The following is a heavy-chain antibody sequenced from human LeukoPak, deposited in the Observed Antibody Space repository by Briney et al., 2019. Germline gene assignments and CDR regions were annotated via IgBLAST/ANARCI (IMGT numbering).Heavy chain of an antibody. D-gene: IGHD3-10*01. J-gene: IGHJ3*02. CDR3: ARDRISIVRGVINGAFDI. CDR1: GGSISSYY. CDR2: IYYSGST. Sequence: SETLSLTCTVSGGSISSYYWSWIRQPPGKGLEWIGYIYYSGSTNYNPSLKSRVTISVDTSKNQFSLKLSSVTAADTAVDYCARDRISIVRGVINGAFDIWGQGTRVTVSS. V-gene: IGHV4-59*01.